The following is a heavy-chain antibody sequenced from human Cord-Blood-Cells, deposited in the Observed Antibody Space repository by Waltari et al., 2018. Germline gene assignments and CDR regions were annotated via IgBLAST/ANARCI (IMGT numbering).Heavy chain of an antibody. CDR1: GFPFSRYA. V-gene: IGHV3-23*04. D-gene: IGHD3-3*01. J-gene: IGHJ4*02. Sequence: EVQLVESGGGVVQPGGSLRVSCAASGFPFSRYAMSWVRPAPGKGLEWVSAISGSGGSTYYADSVKGRFTISRDNSKNTLYLQMNSLRAEDTAVYYCAKGYYDFWSGYYFDYWGQGTLVTVSS. CDR3: AKGYYDFWSGYYFDY. CDR2: ISGSGGST.